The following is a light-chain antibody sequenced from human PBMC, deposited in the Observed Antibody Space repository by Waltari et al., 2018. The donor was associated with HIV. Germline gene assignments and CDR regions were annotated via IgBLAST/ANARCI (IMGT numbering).Light chain of an antibody. Sequence: EAVMTQSPATLSVSPGDRATLSCKASQSVSINLAWYQQKPGQAPRFLIYDTSTRATGVPARFSGSGSGTEFTLTISSLQSEDFAIYYCHEYNKWPFTFGPGTKVEIK. J-gene: IGKJ3*01. CDR1: QSVSIN. V-gene: IGKV3-15*01. CDR2: DTS. CDR3: HEYNKWPFT.